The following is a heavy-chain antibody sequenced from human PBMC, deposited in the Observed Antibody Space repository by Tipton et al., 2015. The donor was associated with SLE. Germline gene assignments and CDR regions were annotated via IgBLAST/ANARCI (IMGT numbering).Heavy chain of an antibody. V-gene: IGHV4-59*12. CDR2: IYYSGST. D-gene: IGHD2-15*01. Sequence: TLSLTCTVSGGSMRSYYWSWIRQPPGKGLEWIGYIYYSGSTYYNPSLKSRVTISVDTSKNQFSLKLSSVTAADTAVYYCARWGDCSGGSCFDAFDIWGQGTMVTVSS. CDR3: ARWGDCSGGSCFDAFDI. J-gene: IGHJ3*02. CDR1: GGSMRSYY.